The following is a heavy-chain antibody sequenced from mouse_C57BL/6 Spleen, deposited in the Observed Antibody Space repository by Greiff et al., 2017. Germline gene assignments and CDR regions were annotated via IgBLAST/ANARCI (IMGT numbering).Heavy chain of an antibody. D-gene: IGHD4-1*01. Sequence: QVQLQQPGAELVRPGSSVKLSCKASGYTFTSYWMHWVKQRPIQGLEWIGNIDPSDSDTHYNQKFKDKATLTVDKSSSTAYMQLSSLTSEDSAVYYCARAGRDWYFDFWGTGTTVTVSS. CDR2: IDPSDSDT. CDR3: ARAGRDWYFDF. V-gene: IGHV1-52*01. CDR1: GYTFTSYW. J-gene: IGHJ1*03.